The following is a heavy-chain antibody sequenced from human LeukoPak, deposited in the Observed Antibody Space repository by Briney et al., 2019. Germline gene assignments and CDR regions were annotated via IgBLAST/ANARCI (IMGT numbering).Heavy chain of an antibody. Sequence: PSETLSLTCTVSGGSISSSSYYWGWIRQPPGKGLEWIGSIYHSGSTYYNPSLKSRVTISVDTSKNQFSLKLSSVTAADTAVYYCAREWYYDFWSDYWGQGTLVTVSS. J-gene: IGHJ4*02. V-gene: IGHV4-39*07. CDR1: GGSISSSSYY. CDR2: IYHSGST. CDR3: AREWYYDFWSDY. D-gene: IGHD3-3*01.